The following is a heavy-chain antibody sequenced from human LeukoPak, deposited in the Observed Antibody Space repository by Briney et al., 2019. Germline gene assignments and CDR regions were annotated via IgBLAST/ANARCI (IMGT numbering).Heavy chain of an antibody. CDR3: ATIAARAFDY. CDR2: ISSSSSYI. Sequence: GGSLRLSCAASGFTFSSYSMNWVRQAPGKGLEWVSSISSSSSYIYYADSVKGRFTISRDNAKNSLYLQMNSLRAEDTAVYYCATIAARAFDYWGQGTLVTVSS. CDR1: GFTFSSYS. J-gene: IGHJ4*02. V-gene: IGHV3-21*04. D-gene: IGHD6-6*01.